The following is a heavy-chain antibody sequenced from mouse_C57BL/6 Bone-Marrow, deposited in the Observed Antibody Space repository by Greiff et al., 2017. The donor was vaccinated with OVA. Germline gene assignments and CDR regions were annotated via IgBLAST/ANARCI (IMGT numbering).Heavy chain of an antibody. V-gene: IGHV1-50*01. CDR2: IDPSDSYT. D-gene: IGHD1-1*01. CDR3: ARETYCSSISWFAY. CDR1: GYTFTSYW. Sequence: QVQLQQPGAELVKPGASVKLSCKASGYTFTSYWMQWVKQRPGQGLEWIGEIDPSDSYTNYNQKFKGKATLTVDTSSSTSYMQLSSLTSEDSSFYYCARETYCSSISWFAYWGPGTLVTVSA. J-gene: IGHJ3*01.